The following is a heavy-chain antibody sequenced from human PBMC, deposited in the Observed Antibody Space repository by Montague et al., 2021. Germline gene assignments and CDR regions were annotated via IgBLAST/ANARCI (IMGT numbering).Heavy chain of an antibody. D-gene: IGHD3-10*01. Sequence: SETLSLTCTVSGGSISSSPFYWGWIRKSPGKGLEWIGSNYYRGNTYYNPSLKSRVSLSIDTSKNQFSLKMNSVTAADTAVYYCARAGPRTYGGDSLDYWGKGSLVSVAS. CDR2: NYYRGNT. CDR3: ARAGPRTYGGDSLDY. V-gene: IGHV4-39*01. J-gene: IGHJ4*02. CDR1: GGSISSSPFY.